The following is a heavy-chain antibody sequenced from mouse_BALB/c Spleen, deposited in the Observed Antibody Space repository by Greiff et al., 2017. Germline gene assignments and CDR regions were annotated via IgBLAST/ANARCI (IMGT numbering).Heavy chain of an antibody. CDR1: GFSLTSYG. D-gene: IGHD2-3*01. V-gene: IGHV2-5-1*01. Sequence: QVQLQQSGPSLVQPSQSLSITCTVSGFSLTSYGVHWVRQSPGKGLEWLGVIWRGGSTDYNAAFMSRLSITKDNSKSQVFFKMNSLQADDTAIYYCAKNPKIDGYYAMDYWGQGTSVTVSS. CDR3: AKNPKIDGYYAMDY. J-gene: IGHJ4*01. CDR2: IWRGGST.